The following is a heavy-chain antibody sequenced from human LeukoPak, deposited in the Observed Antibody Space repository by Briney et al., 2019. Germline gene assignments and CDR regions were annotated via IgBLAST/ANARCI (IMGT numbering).Heavy chain of an antibody. Sequence: GGSLRLSCAASGFTFSSYGMHWVRQAPGKGLEWVAVISYDGSNKYYADSVKGRLTISRDNSKNTLYLQMNSLRAEDTAVYYCAKATYYYDSSGLDYWGQGTLVTVSS. V-gene: IGHV3-30*18. CDR1: GFTFSSYG. CDR3: AKATYYYDSSGLDY. J-gene: IGHJ4*02. CDR2: ISYDGSNK. D-gene: IGHD3-22*01.